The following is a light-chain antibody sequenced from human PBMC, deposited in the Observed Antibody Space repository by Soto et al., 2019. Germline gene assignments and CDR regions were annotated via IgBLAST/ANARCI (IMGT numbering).Light chain of an antibody. CDR2: GAS. CDR3: QQHGSSPIT. Sequence: EIVLTHSPGTLSFFPCESATLSFSASRSVTNNYLAWHQQKPGQTPRLLIYGASSRATGIPDRFSGSGSGTDFTLTISRLEPEDFAVYYCQQHGSSPITFGQGTRLEIK. CDR1: RSVTNNY. V-gene: IGKV3-20*01. J-gene: IGKJ5*01.